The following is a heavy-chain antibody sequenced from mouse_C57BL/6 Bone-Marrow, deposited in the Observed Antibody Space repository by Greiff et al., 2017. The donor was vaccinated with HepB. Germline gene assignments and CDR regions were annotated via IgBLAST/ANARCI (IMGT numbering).Heavy chain of an antibody. CDR3: AREGDAWFAY. Sequence: QVQLQQSGPELVKPGASVKLSCKASGYTFTSYDINWVKQRPGQGLEWVGWIYPSDGSTKYNEKFKGKATLTVDTSSSTAYMELHSLTSADSAVYYCAREGDAWFAYWGQGTLVTVSA. V-gene: IGHV1-85*01. J-gene: IGHJ3*01. CDR1: GYTFTSYD. CDR2: IYPSDGST. D-gene: IGHD2-13*01.